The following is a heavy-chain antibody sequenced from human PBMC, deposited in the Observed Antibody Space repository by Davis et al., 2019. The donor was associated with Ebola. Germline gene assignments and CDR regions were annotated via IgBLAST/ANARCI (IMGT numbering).Heavy chain of an antibody. CDR2: IYYSGST. V-gene: IGHV4-59*01. Sequence: SETLSLTCTVSGGSISSYYWSWIRQPPGKGLEWIGHIYYSGSTNYNPSLKSRVTISVDTSKNQFSLKLSSVTAADTAVYYCARETGSGWYSRIDYWGQGTLVTVSS. J-gene: IGHJ4*02. D-gene: IGHD6-19*01. CDR1: GGSISSYY. CDR3: ARETGSGWYSRIDY.